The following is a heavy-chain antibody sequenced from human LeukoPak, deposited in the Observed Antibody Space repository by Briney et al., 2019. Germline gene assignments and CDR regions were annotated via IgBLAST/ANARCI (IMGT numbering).Heavy chain of an antibody. CDR3: AVSAAALFDP. Sequence: SETLSLTCAIYGGSFSGYFWSWFRQPPGKGLERIGEINRSGSTNYNSSLSLKSRVTISVDTSKNQFSLKLSSVTAADTAVYYCAVSAAALFDPWGQGTLVTVSS. CDR1: GGSFSGYF. D-gene: IGHD6-6*01. CDR2: INRSGST. V-gene: IGHV4-34*01. J-gene: IGHJ5*02.